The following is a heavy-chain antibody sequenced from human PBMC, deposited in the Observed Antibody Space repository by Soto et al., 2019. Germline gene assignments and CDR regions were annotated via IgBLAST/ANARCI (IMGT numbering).Heavy chain of an antibody. D-gene: IGHD5-18*01. CDR1: GFNFNDYA. CDR3: AKAHLGGAMAVPFFDS. Sequence: EVQLVESGGGLVRPGSSLRLSCAASGFNFNDYAMHWVRQAPGKGLEWVSGITWNSGDTGYADSVKGRFTVSRDNAKNSVYLEINNLRPEDTALYYCAKAHLGGAMAVPFFDSRGQGALVTVSS. J-gene: IGHJ4*02. CDR2: ITWNSGDT. V-gene: IGHV3-9*01.